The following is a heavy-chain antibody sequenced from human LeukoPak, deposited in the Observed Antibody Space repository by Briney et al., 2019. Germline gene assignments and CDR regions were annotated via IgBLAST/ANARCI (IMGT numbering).Heavy chain of an antibody. CDR2: ISSSGSTI. J-gene: IGHJ4*02. CDR1: GFTFSSYE. CDR3: ARDLGEYCSSTSCYRSDY. Sequence: GGSLRLSCAASGFTFSSYEMNWVRQAPGKGLEWVSYISSSGSTIYHADSVKGRFTISRDNAKNSLYLQMNSLRAEDTAVYYCARDLGEYCSSTSCYRSDYWGQGTLVTVSS. D-gene: IGHD2-2*02. V-gene: IGHV3-48*03.